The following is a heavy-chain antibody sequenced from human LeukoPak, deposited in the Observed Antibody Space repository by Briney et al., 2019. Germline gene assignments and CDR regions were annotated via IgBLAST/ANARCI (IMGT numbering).Heavy chain of an antibody. V-gene: IGHV4-39*07. CDR3: ARDILGSGIINVPYAFDI. CDR1: GGSISSGSYQ. J-gene: IGHJ3*02. CDR2: IHYSGTT. D-gene: IGHD3-10*01. Sequence: SETLSLTCTVSGGSISSGSYQWGWLRQPPGKGLEWIGSIHYSGTTHYKPSLKSRVTTSVDTSKNQFSLKLSSVTAADTAVYYCARDILGSGIINVPYAFDIWGQGTMVTVSS.